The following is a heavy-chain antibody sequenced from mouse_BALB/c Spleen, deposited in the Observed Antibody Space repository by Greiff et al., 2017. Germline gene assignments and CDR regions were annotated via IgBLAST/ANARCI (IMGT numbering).Heavy chain of an antibody. CDR2: IYPGDGDT. J-gene: IGHJ2*01. CDR1: GYAFSSYW. D-gene: IGHD1-1*01. Sequence: QVQLQQSGAELVRPGSSVKISCKASGYAFSSYWMNWVKQRPGQGLEWIGQIYPGDGDTNYNGKFKGKATLTADKSSSTAYMQLSSLTSEDSAVYFCAKSLGYYVSSYEVYWGQGTTLTVSS. CDR3: AKSLGYYVSSYEVY. V-gene: IGHV1-80*01.